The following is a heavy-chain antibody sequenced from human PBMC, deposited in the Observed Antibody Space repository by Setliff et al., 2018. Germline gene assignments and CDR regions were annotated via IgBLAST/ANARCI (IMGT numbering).Heavy chain of an antibody. Sequence: ASVKVSCKASGYTFTSYDINWVRQATGQGLEWMGWMNPNSGNTGYAQKFQGRVTMTEDTSTDTAYMELSSLRSEDTAVYYCATGTRVGALTSRAYYFDYWGQGTRVTVSS. D-gene: IGHD1-26*01. CDR3: ATGTRVGALTSRAYYFDY. J-gene: IGHJ4*02. CDR1: GYTFTSYD. CDR2: MNPNSGNT. V-gene: IGHV1-8*01.